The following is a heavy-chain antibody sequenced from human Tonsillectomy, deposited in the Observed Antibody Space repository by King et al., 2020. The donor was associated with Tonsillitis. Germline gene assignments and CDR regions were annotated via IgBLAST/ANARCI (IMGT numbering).Heavy chain of an antibody. CDR2: IYSGGST. Sequence: VQLVESGGGLIQPGGSLRLSCAASGFTVRSNYMSWVRQAPGKGLEWGSVIYSGGSTYYADSVKGRFTISRDNSKNTLYLQMNSLRAEDTAVYYCAGRYYYGSGSMGVAFDIWGQGTMVTVSS. CDR1: GFTVRSNY. J-gene: IGHJ3*02. V-gene: IGHV3-53*01. D-gene: IGHD3-10*01. CDR3: AGRYYYGSGSMGVAFDI.